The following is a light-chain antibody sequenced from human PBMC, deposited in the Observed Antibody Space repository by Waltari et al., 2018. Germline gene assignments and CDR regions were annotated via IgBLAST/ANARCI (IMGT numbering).Light chain of an antibody. CDR3: SSYTTSSAPGV. Sequence: QSALTQPASVSGSPGQSITISCSGTDSDVGAYDFVSWYQQHPGKAPHLIIYEVSNRPSVLPNRFSSSKPGNTASLTIPGLQAEDEADYYCSSYTTSSAPGVFGTGTRVTVL. CDR2: EVS. J-gene: IGLJ1*01. CDR1: DSDVGAYDF. V-gene: IGLV2-14*01.